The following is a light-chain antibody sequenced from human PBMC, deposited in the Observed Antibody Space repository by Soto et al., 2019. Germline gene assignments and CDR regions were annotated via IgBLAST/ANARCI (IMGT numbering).Light chain of an antibody. CDR1: SSDVGGYNY. Sequence: QSVLTQPASVSGSPGQSITIPCTGTSSDVGGYNYVSWYQQHPGKAPKLMIYEVSNRPSGVSNRFSGSKSGNTASLTISGLQAEDEADYYCSSYTSSSTRVFGTGTKVTAL. J-gene: IGLJ1*01. V-gene: IGLV2-14*01. CDR2: EVS. CDR3: SSYTSSSTRV.